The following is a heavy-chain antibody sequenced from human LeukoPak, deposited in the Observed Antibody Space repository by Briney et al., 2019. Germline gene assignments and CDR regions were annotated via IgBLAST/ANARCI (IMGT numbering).Heavy chain of an antibody. Sequence: GGSLRLSCAASGFTFSSYWMDWVRQVPGKGPLWVSRIGTDGSGAAYADYVRGRFTISRDNAKNTLYLQMNSVRAEDTAVYYCVRDKYGGNSNAFDIWGQGTLVAVSS. D-gene: IGHD4-23*01. J-gene: IGHJ3*02. V-gene: IGHV3-74*01. CDR2: IGTDGSGA. CDR1: GFTFSSYW. CDR3: VRDKYGGNSNAFDI.